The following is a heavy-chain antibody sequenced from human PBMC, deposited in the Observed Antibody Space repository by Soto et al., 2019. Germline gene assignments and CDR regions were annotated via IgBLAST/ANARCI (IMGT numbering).Heavy chain of an antibody. D-gene: IGHD3-22*01. V-gene: IGHV4-31*03. CDR2: IYYSGST. CDR3: ARWYYYDSSGYYPT. CDR1: GGSISSGGYH. Sequence: QVQLQESGPGLVKPSQTLSLTCTVSGGSISSGGYHWSWIRQHPGKGLEWIGYIYYSGSTYYNPSLTSRVTISVDTSKNQVSLKLSSVTAADTAVYYCARWYYYDSSGYYPTWGQGTLVTVSS. J-gene: IGHJ5*02.